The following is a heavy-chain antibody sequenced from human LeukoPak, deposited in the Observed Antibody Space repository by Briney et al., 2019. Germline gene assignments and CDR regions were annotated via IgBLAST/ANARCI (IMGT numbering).Heavy chain of an antibody. J-gene: IGHJ4*02. CDR1: GYTFTSYG. V-gene: IGHV1-18*01. CDR2: ISAYTGNT. D-gene: IGHD1-7*01. CDR3: ARLGGNYPIDY. Sequence: EASVKVSCTAFGYTFTSYGISWARQAPGQGLEWMGCISAYTGNTNYAQKLQGRVTMTTDTSTSTAYMELRSLRSDDTAVYYCARLGGNYPIDYWGQGNLVTVSS.